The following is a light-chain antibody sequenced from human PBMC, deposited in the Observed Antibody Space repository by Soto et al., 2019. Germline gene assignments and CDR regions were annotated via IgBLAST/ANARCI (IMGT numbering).Light chain of an antibody. Sequence: EMVLTQSPATLSLSPGDRATLSCWASQSVGRYLAWYQQRPGQAPRLLIYDSSNRVTGIPARFSGNGSGRDFTLTISSLEPEDFAVYYCQYLTDWPPYTFGQGTTLEI. CDR3: QYLTDWPPYT. CDR2: DSS. J-gene: IGKJ2*01. V-gene: IGKV3-11*02. CDR1: QSVGRY.